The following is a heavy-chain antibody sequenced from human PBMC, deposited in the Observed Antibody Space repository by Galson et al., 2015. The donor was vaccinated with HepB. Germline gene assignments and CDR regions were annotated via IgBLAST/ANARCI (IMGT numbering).Heavy chain of an antibody. CDR2: IDPSDSYT. D-gene: IGHD3-10*01. CDR3: ARSTMVRGVITKTTGVWYFDL. V-gene: IGHV5-10-1*01. CDR1: GYSFTSYW. J-gene: IGHJ2*01. Sequence: QSGAEVTKPGESLRISCKGSGYSFTSYWISWVRQMPGKGLEWMGRIDPSDSYTNYSPSFQGHVTISADKSISTAYLQWSSLKASDTAMYYCARSTMVRGVITKTTGVWYFDLWGRGTLVTVSS.